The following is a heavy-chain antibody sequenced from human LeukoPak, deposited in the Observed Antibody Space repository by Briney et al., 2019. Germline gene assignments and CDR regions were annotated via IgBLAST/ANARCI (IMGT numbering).Heavy chain of an antibody. V-gene: IGHV3-23*01. D-gene: IGHD2/OR15-2a*01. CDR1: RFTFSNSV. CDR2: ITTSGATT. Sequence: PGGSLRLSCAASRFTFSNSVMTWVRQAPGKGLEWVSTITTSGATTYYADSVKGRFTISRDNSKGTLYLQMVSLRAEDTALYYCARLFRDAFDIWGQGTMVTVSS. CDR3: ARLFRDAFDI. J-gene: IGHJ3*02.